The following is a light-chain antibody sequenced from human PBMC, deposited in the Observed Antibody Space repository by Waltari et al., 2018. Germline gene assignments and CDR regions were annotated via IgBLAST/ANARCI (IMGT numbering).Light chain of an antibody. Sequence: DIQMTQSPSSVSASAGERVTITCRASQGVSTWLAWYQQKPGKAPKLLIYDASTLQTGVPSRFSGSGSGTDFTLTINTLQAEDSATYYCQQANSFPLTFGQGTRLEIK. CDR3: QQANSFPLT. CDR2: DAS. V-gene: IGKV1-12*01. CDR1: QGVSTW. J-gene: IGKJ5*01.